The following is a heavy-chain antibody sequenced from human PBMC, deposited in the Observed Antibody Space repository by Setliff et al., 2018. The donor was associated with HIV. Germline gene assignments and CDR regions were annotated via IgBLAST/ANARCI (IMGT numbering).Heavy chain of an antibody. Sequence: PSETLSLTCASFGGPFSDYFWTWLRQPPGQGLEWIGPISPSGGADYSPSLKTRAAISLVTSRSQIVLRLSSVAAADTATYYCARGVTLGRGVIAESPLYVMDVWGEGTPVTVSS. CDR1: GGPFSDYF. J-gene: IGHJ6*03. D-gene: IGHD3-10*01. V-gene: IGHV4-34*01. CDR3: ARGVTLGRGVIAESPLYVMDV. CDR2: ISPSGGA.